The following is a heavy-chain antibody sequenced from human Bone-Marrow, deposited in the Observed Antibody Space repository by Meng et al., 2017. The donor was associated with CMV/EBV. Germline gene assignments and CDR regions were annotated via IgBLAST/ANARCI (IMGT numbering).Heavy chain of an antibody. V-gene: IGHV1-69*04. CDR2: IIPILGIA. Sequence: SVKVSCKASGGTFSSYAISWVRQAPGQGLEWMGRIIPILGIANYAQKFQGRVTITADKSTSTAYMELSSLRSEDTAVYYCASDLEIVVVPAAIRWWGVGYWGQGTLVTVSS. CDR3: ASDLEIVVVPAAIRWWGVGY. D-gene: IGHD2-2*01. CDR1: GGTFSSYA. J-gene: IGHJ4*02.